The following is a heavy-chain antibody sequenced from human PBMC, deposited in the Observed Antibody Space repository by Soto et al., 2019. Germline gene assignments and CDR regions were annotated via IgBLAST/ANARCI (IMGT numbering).Heavy chain of an antibody. Sequence: TGGSLRLSCAASEFTFSSYGMAWVRQAPGKGLEWVSAISDGGSDTYYADSVKGRFTISRDNSNNTLYLQMNSLRAEDTAVYYCAKEMGAAKPFDYWGQGTLVTVSS. D-gene: IGHD1-26*01. J-gene: IGHJ4*02. CDR2: ISDGGSDT. CDR3: AKEMGAAKPFDY. V-gene: IGHV3-23*01. CDR1: EFTFSSYG.